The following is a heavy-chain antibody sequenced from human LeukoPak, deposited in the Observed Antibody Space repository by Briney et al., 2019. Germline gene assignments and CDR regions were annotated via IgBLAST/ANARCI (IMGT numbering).Heavy chain of an antibody. CDR3: ARDSGRGYYFDY. CDR2: ISYDGSNK. Sequence: GRSLRLSCAASGFTFSSYGMHWVRQAPGKGLEWVAVISYDGSNKYYADSVKGRFTISRDNSKNTLYLQMNSLRAEDTAVYYCARDSGRGYYFDYWGQGTLVTVSS. D-gene: IGHD6-25*01. CDR1: GFTFSSYG. V-gene: IGHV3-30*03. J-gene: IGHJ4*02.